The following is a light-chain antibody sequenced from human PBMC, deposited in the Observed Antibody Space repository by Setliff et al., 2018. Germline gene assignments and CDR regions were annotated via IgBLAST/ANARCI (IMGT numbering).Light chain of an antibody. Sequence: QSALTQPPSASGSPGQSVPISCTGTSSDVGGYNYVSWYQQHPGKAPKLMIYEVSKWPSGVPDRFSGSKSGNTASLTVSGLQAEDDADYYCSSYAGSNNYVFGTGTKVTVL. V-gene: IGLV2-8*01. CDR2: EVS. CDR1: SSDVGGYNY. J-gene: IGLJ1*01. CDR3: SSYAGSNNYV.